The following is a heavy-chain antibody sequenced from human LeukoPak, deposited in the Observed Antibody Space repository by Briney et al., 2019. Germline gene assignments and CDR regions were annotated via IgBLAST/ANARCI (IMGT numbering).Heavy chain of an antibody. V-gene: IGHV4-39*01. CDR1: GGSISSSSYY. CDR3: ARLYYGSGSYPPSFDY. CDR2: IYYSGST. D-gene: IGHD3-10*01. Sequence: SETLSLTCTVSGGSISSSSYYWGWIRQPPGKGLEWIGSIYYSGSTYYNPSLKSRVTISVDTSKNQFSLKLSSVTAADTAVYYCARLYYGSGSYPPSFDYRGQGTLVTVSS. J-gene: IGHJ4*02.